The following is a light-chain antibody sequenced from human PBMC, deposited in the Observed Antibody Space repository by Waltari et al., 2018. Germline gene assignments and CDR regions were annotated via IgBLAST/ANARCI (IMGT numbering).Light chain of an antibody. J-gene: IGLJ1*01. V-gene: IGLV1-40*01. CDR1: RANIWANHD. Sequence: QSVLTQPPSVSGAPVQRVTISCTGSRANIWANHDVHWYQQVPGTAPKRLINGNSNRPSAVTDRFSASKSGTSASLAITGLQADDEADYYCQSYDSSLSRYVFGSGTEVTVL. CDR3: QSYDSSLSRYV. CDR2: GNS.